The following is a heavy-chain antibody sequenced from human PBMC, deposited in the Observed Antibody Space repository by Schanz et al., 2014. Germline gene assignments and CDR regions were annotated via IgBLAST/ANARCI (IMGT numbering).Heavy chain of an antibody. CDR1: GFTFYNYD. CDR2: ISGGGGSA. V-gene: IGHV3-23*04. CDR3: ARDQGTGDLPILRPAYGMDV. D-gene: IGHD7-27*01. Sequence: EVQLVESGGGLVQPGGSLRLSCAASGFTFYNYDMNWVRLVPGKGLECVSGISGGGGSAYYADSVKGRFTISRDNSKNTLYLQMNSLRAEDTAVYYCARDQGTGDLPILRPAYGMDVWGQGTTVTVSS. J-gene: IGHJ6*02.